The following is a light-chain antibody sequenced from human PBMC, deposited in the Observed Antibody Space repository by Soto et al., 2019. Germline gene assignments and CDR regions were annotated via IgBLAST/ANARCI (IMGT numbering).Light chain of an antibody. Sequence: QSALTQPASVSGSPGQSIAISCTGTSSDVGSHNFVSWYQQHPGKVPKLIIYEVSKRPSGVSNRFSGSKSGNTASLTISGLQAEDEADYYCYSYVGGISFGGGTKVNVL. CDR1: SSDVGSHNF. CDR2: EVS. V-gene: IGLV2-23*02. CDR3: YSYVGGIS. J-gene: IGLJ2*01.